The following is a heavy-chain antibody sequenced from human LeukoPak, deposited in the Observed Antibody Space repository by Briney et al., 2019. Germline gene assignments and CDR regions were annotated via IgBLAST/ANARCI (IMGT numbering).Heavy chain of an antibody. D-gene: IGHD2-2*01. J-gene: IGHJ6*03. CDR1: GYTFTTYG. V-gene: IGHV1-18*01. Sequence: PGASVKVSCKASGYTFTTYGITWVRQAPGQGLEWMGWISAYNGNTNYAQKLQGRVTMTTDTSTSTAYMELSSLRSEDTAVYYCAVGYCSSTSCSPYYYYYMDVWGKGTTVTVSS. CDR3: AVGYCSSTSCSPYYYYYMDV. CDR2: ISAYNGNT.